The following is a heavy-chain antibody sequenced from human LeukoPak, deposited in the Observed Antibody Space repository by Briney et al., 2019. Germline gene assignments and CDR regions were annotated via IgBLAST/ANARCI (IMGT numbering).Heavy chain of an antibody. Sequence: GRSLRLSCAASGFTFDDYAMHWVRQAPGKGLEWVAGITWNSSNIAQAESEKGRFTITRDNAKNSLRLQMDSLRHEDTALYYCAKSRADHGSGREPFDYWGQGTLVTASS. CDR2: ITWNSSNI. CDR3: AKSRADHGSGREPFDY. J-gene: IGHJ4*02. D-gene: IGHD3-10*01. CDR1: GFTFDDYA. V-gene: IGHV3-9*01.